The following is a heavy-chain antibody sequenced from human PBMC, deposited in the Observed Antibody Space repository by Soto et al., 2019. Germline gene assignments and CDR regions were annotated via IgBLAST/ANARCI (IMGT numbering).Heavy chain of an antibody. J-gene: IGHJ6*02. Sequence: PGESLKISCKGSGYSFTNYWIGWVRQMPGKGLEWMGIIYPGDSDSKYSPSFQGQVTISADKSTNTAYLQWSSLKASDTAMYYCARTAAAGKYYYGMDVWGQGTTVTVSS. CDR2: IYPGDSDS. D-gene: IGHD6-13*01. CDR1: GYSFTNYW. CDR3: ARTAAAGKYYYGMDV. V-gene: IGHV5-51*01.